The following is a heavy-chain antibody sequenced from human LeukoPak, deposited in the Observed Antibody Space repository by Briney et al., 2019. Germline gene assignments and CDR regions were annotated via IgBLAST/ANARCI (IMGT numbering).Heavy chain of an antibody. V-gene: IGHV1-46*01. Sequence: ASVKVSCEASGYSFTSYYMHCVRQAPGQGLEWRGIIKPSGGSTSYAQKFQGRVTMTSDTSTSTVYMELSSLRSEDTAVYYCTRVGEAVAATFDYWGQGTLVTVSS. CDR1: GYSFTSYY. D-gene: IGHD6-19*01. CDR2: IKPSGGST. CDR3: TRVGEAVAATFDY. J-gene: IGHJ4*02.